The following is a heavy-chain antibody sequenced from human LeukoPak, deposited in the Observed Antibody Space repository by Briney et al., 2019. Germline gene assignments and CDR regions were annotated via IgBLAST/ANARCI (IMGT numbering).Heavy chain of an antibody. J-gene: IGHJ4*02. V-gene: IGHV3-33*01. CDR1: GFTFGGYG. CDR3: TRYNNDHFDY. D-gene: IGHD1-14*01. CDR2: IAYDGSRA. Sequence: GGSLRLSCAGSGFTFGGYGMHWFRQTPGKGLAWVAVIAYDGSRAFYADSVKGRFTISRDNSKNTMSVQTDDLRAGDTAVYYCTRYNNDHFDYWGQGTLVTVSS.